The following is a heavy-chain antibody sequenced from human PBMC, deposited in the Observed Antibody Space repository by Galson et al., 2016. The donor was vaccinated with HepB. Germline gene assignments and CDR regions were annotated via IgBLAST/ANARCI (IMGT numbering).Heavy chain of an antibody. Sequence: QSGAEVKKPGESLKISCKGSGYSFTNYWIGWVHQMPGKGLEWMGIIYPGDSDTRHSPSFQGQVTISADKSISTAYLQWRSLKASDTAMYYCARHEGSITDAFDIWGQGTMVTVSS. CDR1: GYSFTNYW. D-gene: IGHD3-3*02. V-gene: IGHV5-51*07. CDR3: ARHEGSITDAFDI. CDR2: IYPGDSDT. J-gene: IGHJ3*02.